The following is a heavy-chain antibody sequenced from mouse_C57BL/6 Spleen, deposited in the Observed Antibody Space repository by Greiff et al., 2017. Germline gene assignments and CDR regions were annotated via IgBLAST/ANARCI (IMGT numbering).Heavy chain of an antibody. CDR1: GYTFTDYE. V-gene: IGHV1-15*01. CDR2: IDPEAGGT. D-gene: IGHD1-1*01. Sequence: VQLQQSGAELVRPGASVTLSCKASGYTFTDYEMHWVKQTPVHGLEWIGAIDPEAGGTAYNQKFKGKAILTADKSSSHAYMELRSLTSEDSAVYNCTSYYGSSPAWFAYWGQGTLVTVSA. CDR3: TSYYGSSPAWFAY. J-gene: IGHJ3*01.